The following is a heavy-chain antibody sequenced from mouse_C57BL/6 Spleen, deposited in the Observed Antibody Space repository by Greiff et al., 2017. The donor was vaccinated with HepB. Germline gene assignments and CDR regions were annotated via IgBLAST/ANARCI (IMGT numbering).Heavy chain of an antibody. J-gene: IGHJ1*03. V-gene: IGHV1-4*01. CDR1: GYTFTSYT. CDR2: INPSSGYT. Sequence: VQLQQSGAELARPGASVKMSCKASGYTFTSYTMHWVKQRPGQGLEWIGYINPSSGYTKYNQKFKDKATLTADKSSRAAYMQLSSLTSETSAVYYCARSGDYGNSRYFDVWGTGTTVTVSS. CDR3: ARSGDYGNSRYFDV. D-gene: IGHD1-1*01.